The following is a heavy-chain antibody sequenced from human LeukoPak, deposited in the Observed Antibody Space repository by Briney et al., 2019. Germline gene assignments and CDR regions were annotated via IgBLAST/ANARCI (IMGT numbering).Heavy chain of an antibody. CDR3: ARDPYGGSYVDYYYYYYMDV. CDR1: GFTFSSYG. J-gene: IGHJ6*03. Sequence: PGGSLRLSCAASGFTFSSYGMHWVRQAPGKGLEWVAFIRYDGSNKYYADSVKGRFTISRDNSKNTLYLHVNSLRAEDTAVYSCARDPYGGSYVDYYYYYYMDVWGKGTTVTISS. D-gene: IGHD3-16*01. CDR2: IRYDGSNK. V-gene: IGHV3-30*02.